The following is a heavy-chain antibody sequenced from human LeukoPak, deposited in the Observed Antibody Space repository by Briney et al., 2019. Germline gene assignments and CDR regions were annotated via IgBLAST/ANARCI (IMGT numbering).Heavy chain of an antibody. CDR1: GFTFSSYG. CDR3: ARAYYYDSSGYSGLGN. CDR2: IWYDGSNK. Sequence: PGRSLRLSCAASGFTFSSYGMHWVRQAPGKGLEWVAVIWYDGSNKYYADSVKGRFSISRDNSKNTLYLQMNSLRAEDTAVYYCARAYYYDSSGYSGLGNWGQGTLVTVSS. D-gene: IGHD3-22*01. J-gene: IGHJ4*02. V-gene: IGHV3-33*01.